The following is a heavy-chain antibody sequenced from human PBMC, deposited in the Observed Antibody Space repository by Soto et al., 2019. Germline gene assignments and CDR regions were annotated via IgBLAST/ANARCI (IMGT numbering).Heavy chain of an antibody. CDR2: ISSDGNHK. CDR3: AKVKNLGLNYYYGMDV. J-gene: IGHJ6*02. V-gene: IGHV3-30*18. Sequence: QVQLVESGGGGVQPGKSLRLSCAASGFTFSGYSMHWVRQAPGKGLEWVAVISSDGNHKYYADSVKGRFTISRDNSRNTLLLQMNSLRVEDTAVYYCAKVKNLGLNYYYGMDVWGQGTTVTVSS. CDR1: GFTFSGYS. D-gene: IGHD1-26*01.